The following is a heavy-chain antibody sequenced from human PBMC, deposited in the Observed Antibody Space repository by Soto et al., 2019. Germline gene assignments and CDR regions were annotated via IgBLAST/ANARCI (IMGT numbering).Heavy chain of an antibody. CDR3: ARIGPRITIFGRVPPDYYYYYMDV. J-gene: IGHJ6*03. Sequence: ASVKVSCKASGYTFTSCYMHWVRQAPGQGLEWMGIINPSGGSTSYAQKFQGRVTMTRDTSTSTVYMELSSLRSEDTAVYYCARIGPRITIFGRVPPDYYYYYMDVWGKGTTVTVSS. V-gene: IGHV1-46*03. CDR1: GYTFTSCY. D-gene: IGHD3-3*01. CDR2: INPSGGST.